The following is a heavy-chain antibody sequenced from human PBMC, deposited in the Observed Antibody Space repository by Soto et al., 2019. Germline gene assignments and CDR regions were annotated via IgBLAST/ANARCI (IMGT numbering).Heavy chain of an antibody. V-gene: IGHV3-30*18. CDR3: AKDGSHNFDS. CDR2: MSYDGSNE. J-gene: IGHJ4*02. D-gene: IGHD1-26*01. Sequence: QVPLVESGGGVVQPGRSLRLSCAASGFTFSHYAMHWVRQAPGKGLEWVALMSYDGSNEYYADSVKGRFTISRDNSKNTLYLQMNSLRAEDTAVYYCAKDGSHNFDSLGQGTLVTVSS. CDR1: GFTFSHYA.